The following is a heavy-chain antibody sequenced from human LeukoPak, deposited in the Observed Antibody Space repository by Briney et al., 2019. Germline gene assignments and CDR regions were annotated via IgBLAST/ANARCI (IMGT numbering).Heavy chain of an antibody. CDR1: GGSISSSNW. CDR3: ARGFQIVVVPAAIPDNWFDP. Sequence: PSGTLSLTCAVSGGSISSSNWWRWVRPPPGKGLEGIGEIYHSGSTNYNPSLKSRVTISVDKSKNQFSLKLSSVTAADTAVYYCARGFQIVVVPAAIPDNWFDPWGQGTLVTVSS. D-gene: IGHD2-2*01. CDR2: IYHSGST. V-gene: IGHV4-4*02. J-gene: IGHJ5*02.